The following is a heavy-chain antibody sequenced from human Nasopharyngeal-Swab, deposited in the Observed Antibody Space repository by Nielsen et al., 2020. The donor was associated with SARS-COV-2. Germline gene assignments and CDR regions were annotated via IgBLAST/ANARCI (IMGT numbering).Heavy chain of an antibody. V-gene: IGHV4-31*03. CDR1: GGSISSGGYY. Sequence: SETLSLTCTVSGGSISSGGYYWSWIRQHPGKGLEWIRYIYYSGSTYYNPSLKSRVTISVDTSKNQFSLKLSSVTAADTAVYYCARDRAGVTIFGVVILDAFDIWGQGTMVTVSS. D-gene: IGHD3-3*01. CDR2: IYYSGST. CDR3: ARDRAGVTIFGVVILDAFDI. J-gene: IGHJ3*02.